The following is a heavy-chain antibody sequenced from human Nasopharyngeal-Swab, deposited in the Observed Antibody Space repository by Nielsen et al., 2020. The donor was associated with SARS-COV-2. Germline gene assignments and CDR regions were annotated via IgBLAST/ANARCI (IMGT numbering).Heavy chain of an antibody. D-gene: IGHD1-26*01. CDR2: ISSSGAII. J-gene: IGHJ6*02. V-gene: IGHV3-11*01. CDR3: ARGESIVDRTWDYNGLDI. CDR1: ESSFSDYY. Sequence: GGSLRLSCAASESSFSDYYMTWIRQAPGKGLEWISYISSSGAIIYYAESVKGRFIISRDNTKNTLYLQMSGLRVGDTAVYYCARGESIVDRTWDYNGLDIWAKGPRSPSP.